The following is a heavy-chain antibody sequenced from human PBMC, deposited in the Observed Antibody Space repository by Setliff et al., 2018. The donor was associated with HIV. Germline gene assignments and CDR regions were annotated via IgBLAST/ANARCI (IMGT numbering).Heavy chain of an antibody. CDR1: GYTFTAYG. V-gene: IGHV1-18*01. CDR3: ARDVEHMMDV. Sequence: GASVKVSCKPAGYTFTAYGLSWVRQAPGQGLEWMGWISTYSDETSYAQDIQGRVTMTTDTSTSTAYMELRRLRFDDTAVYYCARDVEHMMDVWGQGTTVTVSS. J-gene: IGHJ6*02. CDR2: ISTYSDET.